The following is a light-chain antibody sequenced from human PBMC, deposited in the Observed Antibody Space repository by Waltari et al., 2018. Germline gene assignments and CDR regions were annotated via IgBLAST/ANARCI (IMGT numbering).Light chain of an antibody. CDR3: QQYGPSPRT. J-gene: IGKJ1*01. CDR1: QSVVSNY. V-gene: IGKV3-20*01. Sequence: ENVLTQSPGTLSLSPGEGATLSCRASQSVVSNYLAWYQHKPGQAPRLLIYGSSRRASGVADRFSCSGSGTDFTLTISRLEPEDSAMYYCQQYGPSPRTFGQGTRVEIK. CDR2: GSS.